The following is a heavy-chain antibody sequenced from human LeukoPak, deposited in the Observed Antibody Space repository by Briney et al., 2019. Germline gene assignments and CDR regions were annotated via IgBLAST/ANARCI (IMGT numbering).Heavy chain of an antibody. J-gene: IGHJ4*02. CDR2: IGTAGDA. D-gene: IGHD6-19*01. V-gene: IGHV3-13*01. CDR3: ARGGYSSGWYYFDY. CDR1: GFTFSSYD. Sequence: GGSLRLSCAASGFTFSSYDMHWVRQAPGKGLEWVSAIGTAGDAYYPGSVKGRFTISRENAKNSLYLQMNSLRAGDTAVYYCARGGYSSGWYYFDYWGQGTLVTVSS.